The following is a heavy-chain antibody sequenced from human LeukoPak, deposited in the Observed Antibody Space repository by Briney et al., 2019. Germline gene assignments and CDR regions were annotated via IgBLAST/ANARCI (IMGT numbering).Heavy chain of an antibody. Sequence: GGSLRLSCAASGFTFDEYGMTWVRQVPGKGLEWVSGISRNGGASGYADSVKGRFTIPRDNAKNSLYLQMNRLRADDTAFYYCARGSSFSNFWGQGTLVTVSS. J-gene: IGHJ4*02. CDR1: GFTFDEYG. CDR3: ARGSSFSNF. V-gene: IGHV3-20*04. CDR2: ISRNGGAS. D-gene: IGHD2-2*01.